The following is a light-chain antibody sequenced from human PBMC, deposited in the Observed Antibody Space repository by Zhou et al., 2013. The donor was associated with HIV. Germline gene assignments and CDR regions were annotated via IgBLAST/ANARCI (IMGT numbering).Light chain of an antibody. CDR2: KAS. V-gene: IGKV1-5*03. CDR1: QSISSW. CDR3: HQYNSYPWT. Sequence: DIQMTQSPSALSASVGDRVTITCRASQSISSWLAWYQQNPGKAPKLLIYKASSLESGVPSRFSGSGSGTEFSLTISSLQPDDFATYYCHQYNSYPWTFGQGTKVEIK. J-gene: IGKJ1*01.